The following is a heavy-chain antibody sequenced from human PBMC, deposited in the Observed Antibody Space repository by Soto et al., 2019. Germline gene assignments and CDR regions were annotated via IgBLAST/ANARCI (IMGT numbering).Heavy chain of an antibody. Sequence: GESLKISCKGSGYSFTSYWISWVRQMPGEGLEWMGRIGPSDSYTNYSPSFQGHVTISADKSISTAYLQWSSLKASDTAMYYCATPAGIAARTDYYYYGMDVWGQGTTVTVSS. CDR3: ATPAGIAARTDYYYYGMDV. V-gene: IGHV5-10-1*01. CDR2: IGPSDSYT. CDR1: GYSFTSYW. J-gene: IGHJ6*02. D-gene: IGHD6-13*01.